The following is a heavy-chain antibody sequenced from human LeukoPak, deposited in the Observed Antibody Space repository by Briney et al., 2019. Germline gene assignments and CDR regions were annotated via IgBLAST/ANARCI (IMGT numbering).Heavy chain of an antibody. CDR1: GYTFTSYG. CDR2: ISAYHANT. CDR3: ARDTSSDLNSPSSLFDY. D-gene: IGHD2-2*01. Sequence: ASVKVSCKASGYTFTSYGISWVRRAPGQGLEWMGWISAYHANTKYTQKLQGRVTMTTDTSTNTAYMELRSLRSDDTAVYYCARDTSSDLNSPSSLFDYWGQGTLVTVSS. J-gene: IGHJ4*02. V-gene: IGHV1-18*01.